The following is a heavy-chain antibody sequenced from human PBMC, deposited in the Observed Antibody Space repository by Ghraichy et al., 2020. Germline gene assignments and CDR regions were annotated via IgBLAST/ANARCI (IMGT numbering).Heavy chain of an antibody. D-gene: IGHD3-10*01. CDR2: IYHSGST. CDR3: AREQTGSGSYYNYYYYYYGMDV. J-gene: IGHJ6*02. V-gene: IGHV4-38-2*02. CDR1: GYSISSGYY. Sequence: SQTLSLTCAVSGYSISSGYYWGWIRQPPGKGLEWIGSIYHSGSTYYNPSLKSRVTISVDTSKNQFSLKLSSVTAADTAGYYCAREQTGSGSYYNYYYYYYGMDVWGQGTTVTVSS.